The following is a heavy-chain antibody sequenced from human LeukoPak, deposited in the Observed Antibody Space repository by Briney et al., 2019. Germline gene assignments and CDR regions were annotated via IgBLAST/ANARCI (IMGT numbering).Heavy chain of an antibody. CDR2: VSHGDGST. V-gene: IGHV3-23*01. CDR3: ARKSLATRAMDF. D-gene: IGHD6-6*01. J-gene: IGHJ4*02. CDR1: GFTFSSYA. Sequence: GGSLRLSCAASGFTFSSYAMNWVRQVPGKGLEWVSAVSHGDGSTFYADSVKGRFIISRDNSKNTLYLQMNSLRAEDTAIYYCARKSLATRAMDFWGQGTLVTVSS.